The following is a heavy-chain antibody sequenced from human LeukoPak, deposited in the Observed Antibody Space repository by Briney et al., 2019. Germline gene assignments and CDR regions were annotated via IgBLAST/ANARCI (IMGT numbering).Heavy chain of an antibody. CDR2: IIPIFGTA. D-gene: IGHD2-15*01. Sequence: ASVKVSCKASGGTFSSYAISWVRQAPGQGLEWMGGIIPIFGTANYAQKFQGRAAMTTDTSTSTAYMELRSLSSDDTAVYYCGRGPKAGGPHHDMDVWGRGTTVAVSS. CDR1: GGTFSSYA. V-gene: IGHV1-69*05. J-gene: IGHJ6*02. CDR3: GRGPKAGGPHHDMDV.